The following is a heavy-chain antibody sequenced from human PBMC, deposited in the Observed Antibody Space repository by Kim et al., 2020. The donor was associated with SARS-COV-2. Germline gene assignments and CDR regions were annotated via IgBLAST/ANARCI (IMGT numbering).Heavy chain of an antibody. J-gene: IGHJ6*02. CDR3: ARFKGCSGGSCYLGLYYYYYGMDV. Sequence: SETLSLTCTVSGGSISSYYWSWIRQPPGKGLEWIGYIYYSVSTNYNPSLKSRVTISVDTSKNQFSLKLSSVTAADTAVYYCARFKGCSGGSCYLGLYYYYYGMDVWGQGTTVTVSS. D-gene: IGHD2-15*01. CDR2: IYYSVST. CDR1: GGSISSYY. V-gene: IGHV4-59*13.